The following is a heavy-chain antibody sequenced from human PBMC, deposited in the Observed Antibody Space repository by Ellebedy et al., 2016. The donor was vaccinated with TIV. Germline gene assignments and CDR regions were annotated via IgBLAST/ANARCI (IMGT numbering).Heavy chain of an antibody. CDR1: GYEFSNYW. CDR3: ARRRGRPSAVVANPIRGDYYTMDV. CDR2: IYPGDSDT. Sequence: GGSLRLSXEGSGYEFSNYWIGWVRQMPGKGLEWMGIIYPGDSDTIYSPSFQGQVTISADKSINTAYLQWSSLKASDTAMYYCARRRGRPSAVVANPIRGDYYTMDVWGQGTTVTVSS. J-gene: IGHJ6*02. D-gene: IGHD3-3*01. V-gene: IGHV5-51*01.